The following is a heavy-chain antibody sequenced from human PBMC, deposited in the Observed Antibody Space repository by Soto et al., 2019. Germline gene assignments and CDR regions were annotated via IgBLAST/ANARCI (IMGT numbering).Heavy chain of an antibody. V-gene: IGHV1-69*06. CDR3: ASKAACGGDCYAFEY. J-gene: IGHJ4*02. D-gene: IGHD2-21*02. CDR1: GGIFSSNT. CDR2: IIPLFGTA. Sequence: QVYLVQSGAEVKKPGSSVKISCKASGGIFSSNTINWVRQAAGQGLEWMGGIIPLFGTANYAEKFQGRVTITADKSTKTEYMELTSLRSEDTAGYYCASKAACGGDCYAFEYWGPGTLVAVSS.